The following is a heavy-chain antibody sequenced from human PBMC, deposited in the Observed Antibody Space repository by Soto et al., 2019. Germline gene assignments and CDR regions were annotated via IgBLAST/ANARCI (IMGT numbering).Heavy chain of an antibody. CDR3: ARAGSTMYRLHPHFEC. J-gene: IGHJ4*02. Sequence: RSHTLSLTCVISGDSVSTNSGAWNLIRQSPSRGLEWLGRTFYRSRWYSDYADSVKGRININSDTSKNQFSLQLSSVTPEDTAVYYCARAGSTMYRLHPHFECWGKGTPVTVS. CDR1: GDSVSTNSGA. CDR2: TFYRSRWYS. V-gene: IGHV6-1*01. D-gene: IGHD3-9*01.